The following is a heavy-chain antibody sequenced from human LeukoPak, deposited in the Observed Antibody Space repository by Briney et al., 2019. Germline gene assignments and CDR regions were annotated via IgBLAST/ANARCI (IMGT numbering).Heavy chain of an antibody. CDR1: GGSFSGYY. J-gene: IGHJ4*02. CDR3: ARATYSSSLGY. V-gene: IGHV4-34*01. D-gene: IGHD6-13*01. CDR2: IDHSGST. Sequence: SETLSLTCAVYGGSFSGYYWSWIRQPPGKGLEWIGEIDHSGSTNYNPSLKSRVTISVDTSKNQFSLKLSSVTAADTAVYYCARATYSSSLGYWGQGTLVTVSS.